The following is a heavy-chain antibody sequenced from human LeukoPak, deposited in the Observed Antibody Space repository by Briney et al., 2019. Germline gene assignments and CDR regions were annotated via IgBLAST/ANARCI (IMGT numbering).Heavy chain of an antibody. CDR3: ARERVVVGYSYGHSDY. CDR2: IYYSGST. V-gene: IGHV4-31*03. D-gene: IGHD5-18*01. CDR1: GGSISSGGYY. J-gene: IGHJ4*02. Sequence: SETLSLTCTVSGGSISSGGYYWSWVRQHPGKGLEWIGYIYYSGSTYYNPSLKSRVTISVDTSKNQFSLKLSSVTAADTAVYYCARERVVVGYSYGHSDYWGQGTLVTVSS.